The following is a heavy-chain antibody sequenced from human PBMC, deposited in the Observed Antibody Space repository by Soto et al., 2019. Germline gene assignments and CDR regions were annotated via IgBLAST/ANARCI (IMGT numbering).Heavy chain of an antibody. D-gene: IGHD6-6*01. J-gene: IGHJ3*02. V-gene: IGHV6-1*01. CDR3: ARDRFHRIAARPGAFDI. Sequence: SQTLSLTSAISGDSVSSNSAAWNWIRQSPSGGLEWLGRTYYRSKWYNDYAVSVKSRITINPDTSKNQFSLQLNSVTPEDTAVYYCARDRFHRIAARPGAFDIWGQGTMVTVS. CDR2: TYYRSKWYN. CDR1: GDSVSSNSAA.